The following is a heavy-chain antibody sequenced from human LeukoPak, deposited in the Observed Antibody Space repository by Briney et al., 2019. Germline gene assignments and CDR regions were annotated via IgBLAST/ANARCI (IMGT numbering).Heavy chain of an antibody. CDR3: AKSIPYSSSSEIDY. CDR1: GFTFSSYA. D-gene: IGHD6-6*01. J-gene: IGHJ4*02. CDR2: ISGSGGST. V-gene: IGHV3-23*01. Sequence: GGSLRLSCAASGFTFSSYAMSWVRQAPGKGLEWVSAISGSGGSTYYADTVKGRFTISRDNSKNTLYLQMNSLRAEDTAVYYCAKSIPYSSSSEIDYWGQGTLVTVSS.